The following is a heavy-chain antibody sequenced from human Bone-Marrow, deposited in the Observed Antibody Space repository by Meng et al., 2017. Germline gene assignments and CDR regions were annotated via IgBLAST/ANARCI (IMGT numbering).Heavy chain of an antibody. V-gene: IGHV3-48*03. CDR3: ARDFRIFRVQQTPYYYYYGMDV. CDR2: ISSSGSTI. J-gene: IGHJ6*02. CDR1: GFTFSSYE. D-gene: IGHD2-2*01. Sequence: GESLKISCAASGFTFSSYEMNWVRQAPGKGLEWVSYISSSGSTIYYADSVRGRFTISRDNAKNSLYLQMNSLRAEDTAVYYCARDFRIFRVQQTPYYYYYGMDVWGQGTTVTVSS.